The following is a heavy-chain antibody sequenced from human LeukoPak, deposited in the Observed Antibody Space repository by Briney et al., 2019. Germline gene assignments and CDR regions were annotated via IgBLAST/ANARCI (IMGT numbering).Heavy chain of an antibody. CDR1: GGSFSGYY. CDR2: INHSGST. V-gene: IGHV4-34*01. J-gene: IGHJ4*02. Sequence: SETLSLTCAVYGGSFSGYYWSWIRQPPGKGLEWIGEINHSGSTNYNPPLKSRVTISVDTSKNQFSLKLSSVTAADTAVYYCVRSFWGYYFDYWGQGILVTVSS. CDR3: VRSFWGYYFDY. D-gene: IGHD3-16*01.